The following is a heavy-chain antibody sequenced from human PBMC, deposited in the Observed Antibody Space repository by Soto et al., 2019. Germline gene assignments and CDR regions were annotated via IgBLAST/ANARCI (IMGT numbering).Heavy chain of an antibody. D-gene: IGHD6-6*01. Sequence: SVKVSCKASGGTFSSYSISWVRQAPGQGLEWMGGIIPIFGTANYAQKFQGRVTISADESTSTAYMELSSLRSEDTAVYYCAIEYSSSPPYYPIGYWGQGTLVTVSS. V-gene: IGHV1-69*13. CDR2: IIPIFGTA. J-gene: IGHJ4*02. CDR3: AIEYSSSPPYYPIGY. CDR1: GGTFSSYS.